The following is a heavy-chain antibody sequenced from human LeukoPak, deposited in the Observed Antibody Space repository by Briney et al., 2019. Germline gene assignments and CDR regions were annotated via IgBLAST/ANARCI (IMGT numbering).Heavy chain of an antibody. CDR3: ARRATIWFGEV. J-gene: IGHJ4*02. CDR2: IYYSGST. D-gene: IGHD3-10*01. Sequence: PSQTLSLTCAVSGGSISSGGYSWSWIRQPPGKGLEWIGSIYYSGSTYYNPSLKSRVTISVDTSKNQFSLKLSSVTAADTAVYYCARRATIWFGEVWGQGTLVTVSS. CDR1: GGSISSGGYS. V-gene: IGHV4-30-2*03.